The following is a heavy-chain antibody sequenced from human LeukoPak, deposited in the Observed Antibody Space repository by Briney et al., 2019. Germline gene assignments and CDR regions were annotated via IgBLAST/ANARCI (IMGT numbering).Heavy chain of an antibody. J-gene: IGHJ4*02. CDR2: ISSSSSYI. CDR1: GFTFSSYS. V-gene: IGHV3-21*01. CDR3: ARGVGASTQGAFDY. Sequence: GGSLRLSCAASGFTFSSYSMNWVRQAPGKGLEWASSISSSSSYIYYADSVKGRFTISRDNAKNSLYLQMNSLRAEDTAVYYCARGVGASTQGAFDYWGQGTLVSVSS. D-gene: IGHD2-2*01.